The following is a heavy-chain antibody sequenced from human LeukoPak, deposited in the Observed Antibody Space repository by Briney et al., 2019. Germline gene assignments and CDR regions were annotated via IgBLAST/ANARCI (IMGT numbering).Heavy chain of an antibody. J-gene: IGHJ6*03. CDR3: ARDGLGSSGDAWAVPGGRYMDV. D-gene: IGHD3-22*01. CDR1: GFTFSDYY. Sequence: GGSLRLSCAASGFTFSDYYMSWIRQAPGKGLEWVSYISSSGSTIYYADSVKGRFTISRDNAKNSLYLQMNSLRAEDTAVYYCARDGLGSSGDAWAVPGGRYMDVWGKGTTVTVSS. V-gene: IGHV3-11*01. CDR2: ISSSGSTI.